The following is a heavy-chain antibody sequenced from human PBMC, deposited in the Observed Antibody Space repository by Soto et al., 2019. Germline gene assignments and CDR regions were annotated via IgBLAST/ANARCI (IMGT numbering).Heavy chain of an antibody. J-gene: IGHJ6*02. V-gene: IGHV1-18*01. Sequence: ASVKVSCKASGSPFTSYGISWVRQAPGQGLEWMGWISAYNGNTNYAQKLQGRVTMTTDTSTSTAYMELRSLRSDDTAVYYCARPVGYCTNGVCHYYGMDVWGQGTTVTVSS. CDR1: GSPFTSYG. CDR2: ISAYNGNT. CDR3: ARPVGYCTNGVCHYYGMDV. D-gene: IGHD2-8*01.